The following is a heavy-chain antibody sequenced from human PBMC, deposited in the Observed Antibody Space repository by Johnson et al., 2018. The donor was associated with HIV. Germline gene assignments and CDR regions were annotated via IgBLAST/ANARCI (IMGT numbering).Heavy chain of an antibody. V-gene: IGHV3-30*04. CDR2: ISYDGSNK. D-gene: IGHD3-9*01. CDR1: GFTFSSYA. CDR3: ARAAYVHYDILTGPPLEDAFDI. Sequence: QVQLVESGGGVVQPGRSLRLSCAASGFTFSSYAMHWVRQAPGKGLEWVAVISYDGSNKYYADSVKGRFTISRDNSKNPLYLQMNSLRAEDTAVYYCARAAYVHYDILTGPPLEDAFDIWGQGTMVTVSS. J-gene: IGHJ3*02.